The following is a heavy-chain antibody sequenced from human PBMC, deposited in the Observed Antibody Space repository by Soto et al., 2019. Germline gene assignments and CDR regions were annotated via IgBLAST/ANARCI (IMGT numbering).Heavy chain of an antibody. J-gene: IGHJ3*02. Sequence: PGGFLKLSCAADGFTFCSYSMNWVAKAPGKVLVWVSYISSSSSTIYYADSVKGRFTISRDNAKNSLYLQMNSLRAEDTAVYYCARGYCSGGSCYGPDDAFDIWGQGT. CDR2: ISSSSSTI. CDR3: ARGYCSGGSCYGPDDAFDI. CDR1: GFTFCSYS. V-gene: IGHV3-48*01. D-gene: IGHD2-15*01.